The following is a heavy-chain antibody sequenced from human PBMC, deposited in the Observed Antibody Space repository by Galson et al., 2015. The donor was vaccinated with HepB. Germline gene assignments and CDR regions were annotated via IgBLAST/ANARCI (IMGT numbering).Heavy chain of an antibody. D-gene: IGHD2/OR15-2a*01. CDR2: LHFHGRT. CDR3: ARQAYYFDDAGFYLTD. V-gene: IGHV4-39*01. CDR1: GGSITNNFYY. Sequence: ETLSLTCTVSGGSITNNFYYWGWIRQSPGKGLEWIGSLHFHGRTIDNPSLKSRVTISVDTAKNQFSLKLTSVTAADTAIYFCARQAYYFDDAGFYLTDWGQGTLVGVSS. J-gene: IGHJ4*02.